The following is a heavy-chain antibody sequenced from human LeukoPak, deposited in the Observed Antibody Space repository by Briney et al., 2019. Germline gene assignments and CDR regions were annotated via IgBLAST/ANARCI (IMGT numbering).Heavy chain of an antibody. J-gene: IGHJ6*02. CDR1: GGSISNYY. Sequence: SETLSLTCTVSGGSISNYYWNLIRQPPGKGLEWIGSISYTGSTNYNPSLKSRVTISVDTSKSQLSLKLSTLTAAGTAVYYCARDYRTQYYYYGMDVWGQGTTVTVSS. V-gene: IGHV4-59*13. CDR2: ISYTGST. D-gene: IGHD4-11*01. CDR3: ARDYRTQYYYYGMDV.